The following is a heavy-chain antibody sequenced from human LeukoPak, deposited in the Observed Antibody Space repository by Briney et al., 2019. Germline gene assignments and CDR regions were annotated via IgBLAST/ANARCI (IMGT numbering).Heavy chain of an antibody. D-gene: IGHD2-2*02. V-gene: IGHV3-30-3*01. CDR1: GFTFSSYA. CDR3: LVPAAIGYGKDV. J-gene: IGHJ6*02. Sequence: PGRSLRLSCAASGFTFSSYAMHWVRQAPGKGLEWVAVISYDGSNKYYADSVKGRFTISRDNSKNTLYLQMNSLRAEDTAVYYCLVPAAIGYGKDVWGQGTTVTVSS. CDR2: ISYDGSNK.